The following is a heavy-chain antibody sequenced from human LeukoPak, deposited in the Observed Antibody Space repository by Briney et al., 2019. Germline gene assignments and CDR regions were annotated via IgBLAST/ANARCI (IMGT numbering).Heavy chain of an antibody. CDR1: GGSISSGTYY. CDR3: ARERSGYSYGRHFFDY. CDR2: IYTSGST. D-gene: IGHD5-18*01. J-gene: IGHJ4*02. V-gene: IGHV4-61*02. Sequence: SETLSLTCTVSGGSISSGTYYWSWIRQPAGKGLEWIGRIYTSGSTNYNPSLKSRVTISVDTSKNQFSLKLSSVTAADTAVYYCARERSGYSYGRHFFDYWGQGTLVTVSS.